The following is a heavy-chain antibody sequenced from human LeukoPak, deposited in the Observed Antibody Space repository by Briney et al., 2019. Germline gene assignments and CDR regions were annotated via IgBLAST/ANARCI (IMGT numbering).Heavy chain of an antibody. V-gene: IGHV1-24*01. CDR3: ATIAVAGTSAFDI. CDR2: FDPEDGET. Sequence: GASVKVSCNISGYTLTEFSMTWLRQAPGKGLEWMGGFDPEDGETIYAQKFQGRVTMTEDTSTDTAYMELSSLRSEDTAVYYCATIAVAGTSAFDIWGQGTMVTVSS. CDR1: GYTLTEFS. D-gene: IGHD6-19*01. J-gene: IGHJ3*02.